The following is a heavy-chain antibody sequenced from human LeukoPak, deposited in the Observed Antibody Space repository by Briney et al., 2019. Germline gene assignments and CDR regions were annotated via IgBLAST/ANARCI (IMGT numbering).Heavy chain of an antibody. V-gene: IGHV4-34*01. Sequence: SETLPLTCAVYGGSFSGYYWTWIRQPPGKGLEWHGEINHSGSTNYNPSLKSRVTISVDTSKNQFSLKLSSVTAADTAVYYCAREGRACGGGCYPALWYFDLWGRGTLVTVSS. CDR2: INHSGST. J-gene: IGHJ2*01. CDR1: GGSFSGYY. D-gene: IGHD2-21*02. CDR3: AREGRACGGGCYPALWYFDL.